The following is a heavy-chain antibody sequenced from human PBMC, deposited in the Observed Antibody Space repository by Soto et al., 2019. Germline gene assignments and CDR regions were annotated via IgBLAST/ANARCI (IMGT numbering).Heavy chain of an antibody. D-gene: IGHD4-17*01. Sequence: EVQLVESGGGLVQPGRSLRLSCAASGFTFDDYAMHWVRQAPGKGLEWVSGISWNSGSIGYADSVKGRFTISRDNAKNSLYLQMNSLRAEDTALYYCAKVERDYGDAFDIWGQGTMVTVSS. CDR1: GFTFDDYA. CDR3: AKVERDYGDAFDI. CDR2: ISWNSGSI. V-gene: IGHV3-9*01. J-gene: IGHJ3*02.